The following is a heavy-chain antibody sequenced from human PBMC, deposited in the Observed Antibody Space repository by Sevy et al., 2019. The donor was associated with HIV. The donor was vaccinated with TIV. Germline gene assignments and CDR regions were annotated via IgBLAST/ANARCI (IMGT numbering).Heavy chain of an antibody. CDR3: ARVLYQNDAFDI. CDR1: GYTFTSYG. CDR2: ISAYNGNT. Sequence: ASVKVSCKASGYTFTSYGISWVRQAPGQGLEGMGWISAYNGNTNYAQKLQGRVTMTTDTSTSTAYMELRSLRSDDTAVYYCARVLYQNDAFDIWGQGTMVTVSS. D-gene: IGHD3-16*02. V-gene: IGHV1-18*01. J-gene: IGHJ3*02.